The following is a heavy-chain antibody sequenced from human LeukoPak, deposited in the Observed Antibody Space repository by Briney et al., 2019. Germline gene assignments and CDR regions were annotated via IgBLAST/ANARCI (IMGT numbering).Heavy chain of an antibody. D-gene: IGHD3-22*01. V-gene: IGHV6-1*01. CDR1: GDGVSSNSAA. J-gene: IGHJ4*02. Sequence: SQTLSLTCAISGDGVSSNSAAWNWIRQSPSRGLEWLGRTYYRSKWYNDYAVSVKSRITINPDTSKNQFSLQLNSVTPEDTAVYYCAREQFYDSSGYYYGPVDYWGQGTLVTVSS. CDR3: AREQFYDSSGYYYGPVDY. CDR2: TYYRSKWYN.